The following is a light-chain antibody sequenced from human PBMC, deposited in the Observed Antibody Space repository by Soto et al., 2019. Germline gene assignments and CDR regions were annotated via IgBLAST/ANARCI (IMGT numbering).Light chain of an antibody. V-gene: IGKV3-15*01. CDR3: QQYNNWPRT. J-gene: IGKJ1*01. Sequence: EIVLTQSPGTLSLSPGERSTLSCRSSQSVSSSYLAWYHQKPGQAPRLLIYGASTRATGIPARFSVSGSGTEFTLTINSLQSEDFAVYYCQQYNNWPRTFGQGTKVDIK. CDR1: QSVSSSY. CDR2: GAS.